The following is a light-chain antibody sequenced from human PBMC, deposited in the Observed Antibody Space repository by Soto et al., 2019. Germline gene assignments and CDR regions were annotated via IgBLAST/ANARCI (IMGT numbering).Light chain of an antibody. Sequence: QSVLTQPPSASGTPGQRVTISCSGSSSNIGSNTVSWYQQLPQRAPKLLIFSNNQRPSGVPDRFSGSKSGTSASLAISGLQSEDEADYYCATWADGINSYGFGTGTKLTVL. CDR1: SSNIGSNT. V-gene: IGLV1-44*01. J-gene: IGLJ1*01. CDR3: ATWADGINSYG. CDR2: SNN.